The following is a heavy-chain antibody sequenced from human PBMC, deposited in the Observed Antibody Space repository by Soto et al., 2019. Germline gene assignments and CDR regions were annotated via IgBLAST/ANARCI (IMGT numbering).Heavy chain of an antibody. D-gene: IGHD2-2*01. CDR2: ISSSTSHT. J-gene: IGHJ4*01. CDR1: GFTFSDYY. Sequence: GGSLRLSCAVSGFTFSDYYMTWIRQAPGKGLEWVSYISSSTSHTNYADSVKGRFTISRDNAKNSLFLQMNSLRAEDTAVYYCVSGRGAAAIYSHFLRHATLVTV. V-gene: IGHV3-11*03. CDR3: VSGRGAAAIYSHF.